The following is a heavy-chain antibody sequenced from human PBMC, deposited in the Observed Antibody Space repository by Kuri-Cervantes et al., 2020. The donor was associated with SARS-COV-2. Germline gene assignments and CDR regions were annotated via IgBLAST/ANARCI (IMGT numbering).Heavy chain of an antibody. D-gene: IGHD2-2*01. Sequence: ASVKVSCKASGYTFTSYAMNWVRQAPGQGLEWMGWINTNTGNPTYAQGFTGRFVFSLDTSVSTAYLQISSLKAEDTAVYYCARVQKPYQLRRLDMDVWGKGTTVTVFS. V-gene: IGHV7-4-1*02. CDR3: ARVQKPYQLRRLDMDV. CDR2: INTNTGNP. CDR1: GYTFTSYA. J-gene: IGHJ6*03.